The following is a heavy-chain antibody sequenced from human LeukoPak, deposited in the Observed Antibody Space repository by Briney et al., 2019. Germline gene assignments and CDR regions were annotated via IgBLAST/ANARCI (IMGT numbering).Heavy chain of an antibody. CDR2: IYTSRST. D-gene: IGHD3-16*01. Sequence: SQTLSLTCTVSGGSISSGSYYWSWIRQPAGKGLEWIGRIYTSRSTNYNPSLKSRVTISVDTSKIQFSLKLSSVTVADTAVYYCARDHWXSSFFDY. CDR3: ARDHWXSSFFDY. V-gene: IGHV4-61*02. CDR1: GGSISSGSYY. J-gene: IGHJ4*03.